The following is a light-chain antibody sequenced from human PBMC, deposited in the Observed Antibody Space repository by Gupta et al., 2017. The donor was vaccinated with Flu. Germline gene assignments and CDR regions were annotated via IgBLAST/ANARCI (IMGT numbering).Light chain of an antibody. CDR1: QSVTTN. CDR2: AAS. V-gene: IGKV3-15*01. Sequence: PATLSVSPGESATLSCGASQSVTTNLAWYQQTPGQVPRLLIFAASTRAPGVPTRFSARGSGTEFTLTISGLQSEDFAVYYCQQFKDWPYTFGQGTKVEIK. J-gene: IGKJ2*01. CDR3: QQFKDWPYT.